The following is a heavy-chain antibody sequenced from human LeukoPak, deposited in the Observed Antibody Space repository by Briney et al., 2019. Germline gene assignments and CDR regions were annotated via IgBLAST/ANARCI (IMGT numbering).Heavy chain of an antibody. D-gene: IGHD6-13*01. CDR3: ARGSSSWLNNWFDP. CDR2: ISSNGGST. CDR1: GFTFSSYA. Sequence: GGSLRLSCAASGFTFSSYAMHWVRQAPGKGLEYVSAISSNGGSTYYANSVKGRFTISRDNSKNTLYLQMGSLRAEDMAVYYCARGSSSWLNNWFDPWGQGTLVTVSS. V-gene: IGHV3-64*01. J-gene: IGHJ5*02.